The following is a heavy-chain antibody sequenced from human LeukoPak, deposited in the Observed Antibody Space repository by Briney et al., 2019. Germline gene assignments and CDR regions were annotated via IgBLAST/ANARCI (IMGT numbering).Heavy chain of an antibody. CDR2: ISSSGSTI. D-gene: IGHD2-2*01. V-gene: IGHV3-11*01. J-gene: IGHJ4*02. Sequence: GGSLRLSCAASGFTFSDYYMSWIRQAPGKGLEWVSYISSSGSTIYYADSVKGRFTISRDNAKNSLYLQMNSLRAEDTAVYYCAIQLRAISSFDYWGPGTLVTVSS. CDR3: AIQLRAISSFDY. CDR1: GFTFSDYY.